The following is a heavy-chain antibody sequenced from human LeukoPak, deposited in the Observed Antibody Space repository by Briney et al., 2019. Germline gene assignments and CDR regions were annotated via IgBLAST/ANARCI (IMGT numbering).Heavy chain of an antibody. D-gene: IGHD6-19*01. Sequence: PSETLSLTCTVSGGSISSYYWSWIRQPPGKGLEWIGYIYYSGSTNYNPSLKSRATISVDTSKDQFSLKLSSVTAADTAVYYCARGAVAGPFDYWGQGTLVTVSS. CDR1: GGSISSYY. V-gene: IGHV4-59*01. J-gene: IGHJ4*02. CDR3: ARGAVAGPFDY. CDR2: IYYSGST.